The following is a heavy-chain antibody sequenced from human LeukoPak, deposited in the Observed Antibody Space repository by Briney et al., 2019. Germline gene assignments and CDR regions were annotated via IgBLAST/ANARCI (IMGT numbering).Heavy chain of an antibody. Sequence: GASVKVSCKASGYTFTSYYMHWVRQAPGQGLEWMGWISAYNGNTNYAQKLQGRVTMTTDTSTSTAYMELRSPRSDDTAVYYCARQRGEYYYDSSGWYYYYYMDVWGKGTTVTISS. CDR2: ISAYNGNT. J-gene: IGHJ6*03. CDR1: GYTFTSYY. V-gene: IGHV1-18*04. D-gene: IGHD3-22*01. CDR3: ARQRGEYYYDSSGWYYYYYMDV.